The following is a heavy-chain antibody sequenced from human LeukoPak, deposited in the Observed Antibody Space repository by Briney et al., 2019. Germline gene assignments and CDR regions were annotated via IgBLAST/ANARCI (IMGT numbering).Heavy chain of an antibody. CDR2: LIGSSGSN. V-gene: IGHV3-23*01. J-gene: IGHJ4*02. CDR1: GFTFNYD. CDR3: AKGGH. Sequence: QPGGSLILSCASSGFTFNYDMAWVRQPPGKRLEWVSPLIGSSGSNFYADSVKGRFTISRDNSKDTLYLQINSLRADDTAVYYCAKGGHWGQGTLVTVSS.